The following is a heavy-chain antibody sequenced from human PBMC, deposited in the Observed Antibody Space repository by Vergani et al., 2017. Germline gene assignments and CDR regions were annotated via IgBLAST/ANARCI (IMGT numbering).Heavy chain of an antibody. D-gene: IGHD6-19*01. CDR1: GSSLRSSNYY. CDR3: ARHSTVEWLVKLGWIDP. J-gene: IGHJ5*02. Sequence: QLQLQESGPGLVKPSATLSLTCSVSGSSLRSSNYYWGWIRQPPGKGLEWIAGIYYSGRTYYNPSLKSRVTISVDTSKNQFSLKLSSVTAADTPVYFCARHSTVEWLVKLGWIDPWGQGILVTVSS. CDR2: IYYSGRT. V-gene: IGHV4-39*01.